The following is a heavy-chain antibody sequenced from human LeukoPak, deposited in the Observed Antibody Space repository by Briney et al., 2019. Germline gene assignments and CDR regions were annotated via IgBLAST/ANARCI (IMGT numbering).Heavy chain of an antibody. J-gene: IGHJ2*01. D-gene: IGHD3-10*01. CDR1: GGSISSYY. CDR3: ARVIVTMVRGIIIFWYFDL. V-gene: IGHV4-4*07. Sequence: PSETLSLTCTVSGGSISSYYWSWIRQPPGKGLEWIGRIYTSGSTNYNPSLKSRVTISVEKSKNQFSLRLSSVTAADTAVYYCARVIVTMVRGIIIFWYFDLWGRGTLVTVSS. CDR2: IYTSGST.